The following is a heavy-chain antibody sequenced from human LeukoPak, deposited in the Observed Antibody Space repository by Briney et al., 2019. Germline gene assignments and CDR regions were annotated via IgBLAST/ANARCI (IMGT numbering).Heavy chain of an antibody. V-gene: IGHV3-23*01. CDR2: VTASSGST. J-gene: IGHJ4*02. Sequence: GGSLRLSCAASGFTFSNYAMTWVRQAPGKGLEWVSTVTASSGSTLYAASVKGWFTISRDNSKNTLYLQMNSLRAEDTAVYYCAKTSSCDSWGQGTLVTVSS. CDR1: GFTFSNYA. CDR3: AKTSSCDS.